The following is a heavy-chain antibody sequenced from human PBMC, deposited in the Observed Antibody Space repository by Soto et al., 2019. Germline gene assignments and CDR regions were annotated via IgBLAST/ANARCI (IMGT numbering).Heavy chain of an antibody. CDR1: GFTLRSHW. V-gene: IGHV3-74*01. Sequence: EVQLVESGGGLVQPGGSLRVSCAASGFTLRSHWIHWVRQAPGKGLEWVSRIETDGGGTSYADSVKGRFTISTDNAKNTVYLQMNGLRAEDTAVYYCATVFDLWGQGTLVTVSS. CDR2: IETDGGGT. J-gene: IGHJ5*02. CDR3: ATVFDL.